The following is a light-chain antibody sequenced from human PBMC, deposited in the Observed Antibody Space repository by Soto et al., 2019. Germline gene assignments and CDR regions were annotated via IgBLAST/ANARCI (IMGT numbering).Light chain of an antibody. CDR3: QQYKTWSSIT. CDR2: GTS. Sequence: EIVMTQSPATLSVSPGERVTLSCRASQSISSNLAWYQQKPGQAPSLLMYGTSTRATGIPARFSGSGSGTEFTLTISSLQSVDFAVYYCQQYKTWSSITFGQGTRLEIK. V-gene: IGKV3-15*01. J-gene: IGKJ5*01. CDR1: QSISSN.